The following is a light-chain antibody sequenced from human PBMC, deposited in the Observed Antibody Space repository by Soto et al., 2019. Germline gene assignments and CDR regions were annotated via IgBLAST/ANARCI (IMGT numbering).Light chain of an antibody. J-gene: IGLJ2*01. CDR2: GNI. CDR1: SSNIGAGYD. CDR3: QSYDSSLSEV. Sequence: QAVLTQPPSVCGAPGQRVTISCTGSSSNIGAGYDVHWYQQLPGTAPKLLIYGNINRPSGVPDRFSGSKSGTSASLAITGLQAEDEADYYCQSYDSSLSEVFGGGTKLTVL. V-gene: IGLV1-40*01.